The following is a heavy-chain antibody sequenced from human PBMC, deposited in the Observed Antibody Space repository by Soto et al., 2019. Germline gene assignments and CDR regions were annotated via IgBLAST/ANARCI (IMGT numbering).Heavy chain of an antibody. V-gene: IGHV4-59*01. D-gene: IGHD3-3*01. CDR2: IYYSGST. Sequence: SETLSLTCTVSGGSISSYYWSWIRQPPGKGLEWIGYIYYSGSTNYNPSLKSRVTISVDTSKNQFSLKLSSVTAADTAVYYCARGQADFWSGYSFDPWGQGTLVTVS. CDR1: GGSISSYY. CDR3: ARGQADFWSGYSFDP. J-gene: IGHJ5*02.